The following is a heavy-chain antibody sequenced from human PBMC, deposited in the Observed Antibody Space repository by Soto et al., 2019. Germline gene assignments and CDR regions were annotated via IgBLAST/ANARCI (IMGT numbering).Heavy chain of an antibody. V-gene: IGHV2-26*01. J-gene: IGHJ4*02. CDR3: VRALTYYDFWSSYFPRAPFDS. CDR2: ISSKDEA. D-gene: IGHD3-3*01. Sequence: KSGPTLVNPTETLTLTCTVSGFSLSNARMGVGWIRQPPGKALEWLAHISSKDEAYYTTSLTNRSRIFISRDTSKSQVVLTMTNVGPMDTATYYCVRALTYYDFWSSYFPRAPFDSWGEGILVTVSS. CDR1: GFSLSNARMG.